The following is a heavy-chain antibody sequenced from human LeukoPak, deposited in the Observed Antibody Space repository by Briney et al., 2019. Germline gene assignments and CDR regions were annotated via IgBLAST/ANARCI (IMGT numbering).Heavy chain of an antibody. CDR3: ARERRVQLLPPYTRLVTYFDY. D-gene: IGHD5-18*01. Sequence: SETLSLTCTVSGGSISSSSYYWGWIRQPPGKGLEWIGSIYYSGSTYYNPSLKSRVTISVDTSKNQFSLKLRSVTAADTAVYYCARERRVQLLPPYTRLVTYFDYWGQGTLVTVSS. CDR2: IYYSGST. J-gene: IGHJ4*02. V-gene: IGHV4-39*07. CDR1: GGSISSSSYY.